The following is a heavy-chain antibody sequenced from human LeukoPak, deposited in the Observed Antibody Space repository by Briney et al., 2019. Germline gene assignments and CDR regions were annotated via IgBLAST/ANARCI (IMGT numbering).Heavy chain of an antibody. D-gene: IGHD3-22*01. V-gene: IGHV3-7*04. J-gene: IGHJ4*02. Sequence: PGGSLRLSCAASGFTFSMYWMSWVRQAPGKGLEWVANIKGDGSDEYYVDSVKGRFAIFRDNAENSLYLQMNSLRAEDTAIYYCAREIRNRNYYHSSGYWAYWGQGTLVTVSS. CDR2: IKGDGSDE. CDR1: GFTFSMYW. CDR3: AREIRNRNYYHSSGYWAY.